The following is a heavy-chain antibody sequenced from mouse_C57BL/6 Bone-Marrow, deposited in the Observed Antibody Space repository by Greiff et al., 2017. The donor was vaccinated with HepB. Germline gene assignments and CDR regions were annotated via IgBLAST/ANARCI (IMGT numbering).Heavy chain of an antibody. CDR3: ARGDYYGSSYGYFDV. V-gene: IGHV2-2*01. Sequence: QVQLKESGPGLVQPSQSLSITCTVSGFSLTSYGVHWVRQSPGKGLEWLGVIWSGGSTDYNAAFISRLSISKDNSKGQVFFKMNSLQADDTAIYYCARGDYYGSSYGYFDVWGTGTTVTVSS. CDR1: GFSLTSYG. CDR2: IWSGGST. D-gene: IGHD1-1*01. J-gene: IGHJ1*03.